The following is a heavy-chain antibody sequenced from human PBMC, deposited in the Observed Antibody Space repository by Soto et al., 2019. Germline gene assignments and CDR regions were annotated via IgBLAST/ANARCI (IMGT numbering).Heavy chain of an antibody. CDR3: VTGGETPGRYNYYYYYGMDV. D-gene: IGHD3-10*01. CDR2: ISSNGGST. CDR1: GFTFSSYA. J-gene: IGHJ6*02. Sequence: GGSLRLSCSASGFTFSSYAMHWVRQAPGKGLEYVSAISSNGGSTYYADSVKGRFTISRDNSKNTLYLQMSSLRAEDTAVYYCVTGGETPGRYNYYYYYGMDVWGQGTTVTVSS. V-gene: IGHV3-64D*08.